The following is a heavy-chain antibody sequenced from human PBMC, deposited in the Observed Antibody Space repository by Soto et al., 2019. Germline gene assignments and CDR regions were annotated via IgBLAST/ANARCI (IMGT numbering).Heavy chain of an antibody. CDR2: IRSEANGGTT. V-gene: IGHV3-49*04. Sequence: GGSLRLSCTGSGFTFGSYALSWVRQAPGKGLEWVGVIRSEANGGTTDYAASVKGRITISRDDSKSIAYMEINSLQTEDTAVYYCTRYYYESSGYYVYWGQGTLVTVSS. D-gene: IGHD3-22*01. CDR3: TRYYYESSGYYVY. CDR1: GFTFGSYA. J-gene: IGHJ4*02.